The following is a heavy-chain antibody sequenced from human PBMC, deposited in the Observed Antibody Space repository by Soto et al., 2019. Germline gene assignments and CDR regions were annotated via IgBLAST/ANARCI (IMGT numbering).Heavy chain of an antibody. V-gene: IGHV4-31*03. J-gene: IGHJ4*02. CDR1: GDSISSGSYY. CDR2: IYYSGIT. D-gene: IGHD3-22*01. CDR3: ARASSYDNSGHDY. Sequence: SSETLSLTCTVSGDSISSGSYYWSWIRQHPGKGLEWIGYIYYSGITYYNPSLKSRVSISADTSKNQFTLKLTSVSAADTAVYYCARASSYDNSGHDYWGQGTLVTVSS.